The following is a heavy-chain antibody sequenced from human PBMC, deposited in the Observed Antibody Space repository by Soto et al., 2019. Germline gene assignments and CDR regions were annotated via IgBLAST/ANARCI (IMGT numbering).Heavy chain of an antibody. CDR2: IWHDGGNK. D-gene: IGHD1-1*01. CDR3: ARGNWKSGYFDY. CDR1: GFSFSSSG. Sequence: QVQLVESGGGVVQPGRSLRLSCVASGFSFSSSGMHWVRQAPGKGLQWVAVIWHDGGNKYNADSVKGRFSISRDNSKNPIYLQMNSLRVEDTAVYYCARGNWKSGYFDYWGQGTLVTVSS. J-gene: IGHJ4*02. V-gene: IGHV3-33*01.